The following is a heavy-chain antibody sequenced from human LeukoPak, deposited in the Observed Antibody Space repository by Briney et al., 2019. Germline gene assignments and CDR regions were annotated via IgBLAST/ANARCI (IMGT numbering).Heavy chain of an antibody. V-gene: IGHV1-46*01. CDR3: ARGLLWFGELLGGAFDI. J-gene: IGHJ3*02. CDR2: INPSGGST. CDR1: GYTFTIYY. Sequence: GASVKVSFKASGYTFTIYYMHWVRQAPGQGLEWMGIINPSGGSTSYAQKFQGRVTMTRDTSTSTVYMELSSLRSEDTAVYYCARGLLWFGELLGGAFDIWGQGTMVTVSS. D-gene: IGHD3-10*01.